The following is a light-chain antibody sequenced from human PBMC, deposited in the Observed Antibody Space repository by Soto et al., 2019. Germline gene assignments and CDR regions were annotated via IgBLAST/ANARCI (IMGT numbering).Light chain of an antibody. V-gene: IGKV1-39*01. J-gene: IGKJ4*01. CDR1: QSISSY. CDR2: AAS. Sequence: DIQMTQSPSSLSASVGDRVTITCRASQSISSYLNWYQQKPGKAPKLLIYAASSLQSGVPSRFSGSGYGTDFTLTISSLQPEDFATYYCQQSYSTWLTFGGGTKVEIK. CDR3: QQSYSTWLT.